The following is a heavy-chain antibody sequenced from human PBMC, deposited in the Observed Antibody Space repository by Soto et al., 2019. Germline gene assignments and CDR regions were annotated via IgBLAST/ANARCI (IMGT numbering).Heavy chain of an antibody. CDR3: VKGEYYYDSSGYYPFDY. V-gene: IGHV3-64D*06. CDR2: ISTNGGST. J-gene: IGHJ4*02. D-gene: IGHD3-22*01. Sequence: PGGSLIVSCSASGFTFSSYARHWVRQDPGKGLEYVSSISTNGGSTHYADSVKGRFTISRDNSKNTQYLQMSSLRADDTAVYYCVKGEYYYDSSGYYPFDYWGQGTLVTVSS. CDR1: GFTFSSYA.